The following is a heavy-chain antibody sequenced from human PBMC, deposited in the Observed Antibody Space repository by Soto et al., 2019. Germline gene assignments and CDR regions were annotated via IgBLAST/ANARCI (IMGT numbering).Heavy chain of an antibody. CDR2: ISAYNGNT. CDR3: ARGQKLFQDGRFDY. J-gene: IGHJ4*02. CDR1: GFIFTSSA. V-gene: IGHV1-18*01. D-gene: IGHD1-1*01. Sequence: ASVKVSCKASGFIFTSSAVQWVRQARGQGLEWIGWISAYNGNTNYAQKFQDRVTMTTDTSTTTAYMELRSLRSDDTAVYYCARGQKLFQDGRFDYWGQGTLVTVSS.